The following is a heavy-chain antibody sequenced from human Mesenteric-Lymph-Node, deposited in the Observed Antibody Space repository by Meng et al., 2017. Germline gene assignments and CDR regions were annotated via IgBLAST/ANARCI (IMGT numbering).Heavy chain of an antibody. Sequence: GGSLRLSCAASGFTFSDYYMSWIRPAPGKGLEWVSYISSSGSTIYYADSVKGRFTISRDNAKNSLYLQMDSLRAEDTAVYYCARDGVDTAMVPSGYWGQGTLVTVSS. D-gene: IGHD5-18*01. J-gene: IGHJ4*02. CDR3: ARDGVDTAMVPSGY. V-gene: IGHV3-11*04. CDR1: GFTFSDYY. CDR2: ISSSGSTI.